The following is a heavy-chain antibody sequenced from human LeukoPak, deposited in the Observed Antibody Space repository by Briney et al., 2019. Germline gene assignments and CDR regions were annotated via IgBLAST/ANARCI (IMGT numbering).Heavy chain of an antibody. CDR1: GGTFSIYA. D-gene: IGHD2-2*01. Sequence: ASVNVSCKASGGTFSIYAISWVRQAPGQGLEWMGGIIPIFGTANYAQKCQGRVTITADESTSTAYMELSRLRSEDTAVYYCATNIVVVPAAIRAPPYGMDVWGQGTTVTVSS. J-gene: IGHJ6*02. CDR2: IIPIFGTA. CDR3: ATNIVVVPAAIRAPPYGMDV. V-gene: IGHV1-69*13.